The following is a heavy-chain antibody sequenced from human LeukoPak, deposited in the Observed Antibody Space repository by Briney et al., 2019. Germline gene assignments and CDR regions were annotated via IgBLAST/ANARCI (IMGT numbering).Heavy chain of an antibody. CDR1: GYSISRGYY. Sequence: SETLSLTCGVSGYSISRGYYWAWIRQPPGKGLERIGTIYHTGSTYYTPSLGSRVTISVDTSKNEFSLNLNSVTAADTAVYYCARAGWIITSGIDYWGQGALVTVSS. CDR2: IYHTGST. V-gene: IGHV4-38-2*01. J-gene: IGHJ4*02. CDR3: ARAGWIITSGIDY. D-gene: IGHD3-10*01.